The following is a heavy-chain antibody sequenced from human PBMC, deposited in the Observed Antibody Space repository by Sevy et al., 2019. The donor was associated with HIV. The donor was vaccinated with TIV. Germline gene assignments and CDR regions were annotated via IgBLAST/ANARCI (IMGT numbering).Heavy chain of an antibody. V-gene: IGHV3-7*01. CDR1: GFIFNSYW. J-gene: IGHJ4*02. CDR2: IKQDGSEK. CDR3: ARDYS. Sequence: GGSLRLSCGASGFIFNSYWMTWIRQAPGKGLEWVATIKQDGSEKYYVDSVKGRFTISRDNVKNSVHLQMSSLRVEDTAMYYCARDYSWGQRTQVTVSS.